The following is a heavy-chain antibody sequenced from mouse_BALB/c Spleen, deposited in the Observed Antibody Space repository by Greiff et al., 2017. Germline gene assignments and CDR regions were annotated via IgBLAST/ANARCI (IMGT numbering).Heavy chain of an antibody. CDR1: GYNFNSYW. CDR3: ARGAAYYGNYYFDY. D-gene: IGHD2-10*01. Sequence: VKLMESGAELAKPGASVKMSCKASGYNFNSYWMHWVKQRPGQGLEWIGYINPSTGYTEYNQKFKDKATLTADKSSSTAYMQLSSLTSEDAAVYYYARGAAYYGNYYFDYWGQGTTLTVSA. CDR2: INPSTGYT. J-gene: IGHJ2*01. V-gene: IGHV1-7*01.